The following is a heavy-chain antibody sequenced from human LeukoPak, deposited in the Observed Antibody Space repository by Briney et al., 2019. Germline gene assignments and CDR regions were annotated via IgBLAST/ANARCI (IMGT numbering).Heavy chain of an antibody. CDR2: VYYSGTS. CDR1: GGSISTSGYY. Sequence: SETLSLTCTVSGGSISTSGYYWGWIRQPPEKGLEWIGSVYYSGTSYYNPSLRSRVTISVDTSKNQFSLKLSSVTAADTAVYYCARSHYYDSSGSQNNWFDPWGQGTLVTVSS. CDR3: ARSHYYDSSGSQNNWFDP. J-gene: IGHJ5*02. D-gene: IGHD3-22*01. V-gene: IGHV4-39*01.